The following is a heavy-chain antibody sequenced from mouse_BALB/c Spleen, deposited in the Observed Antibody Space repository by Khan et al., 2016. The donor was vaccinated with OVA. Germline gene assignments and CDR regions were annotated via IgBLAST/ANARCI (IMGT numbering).Heavy chain of an antibody. CDR3: TRSGYANPFAF. D-gene: IGHD2-10*02. Sequence: QVQLQQPGAELVNSGASVKLSCTASGYTFTSYYIYWVKQRPGQGLEWIGGIIPSNVGTYFNEKFKNKATLTVDKSSSTAYMQLSSLTSEDSAVYYCTRSGYANPFAFWGQGTLVTVSA. CDR2: IIPSNVGT. J-gene: IGHJ3*01. CDR1: GYTFTSYY. V-gene: IGHV1S81*02.